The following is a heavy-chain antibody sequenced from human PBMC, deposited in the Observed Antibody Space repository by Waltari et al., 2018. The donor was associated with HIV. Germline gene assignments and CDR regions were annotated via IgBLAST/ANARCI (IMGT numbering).Heavy chain of an antibody. CDR2: ISYDGSNK. J-gene: IGHJ4*02. V-gene: IGHV3-30*04. CDR3: ARRDAGVGDY. CDR1: GFTFSSYA. D-gene: IGHD1-26*01. Sequence: QVQLVESGGGVVQPGRSLRLSCAASGFTFSSYAMHWVRQAPGKGLEWVAVISYDGSNKYYADSVKGRFTISRDNSKNTRYLQMNSLRAEDTAVYYCARRDAGVGDYWGQGTLVTVSS.